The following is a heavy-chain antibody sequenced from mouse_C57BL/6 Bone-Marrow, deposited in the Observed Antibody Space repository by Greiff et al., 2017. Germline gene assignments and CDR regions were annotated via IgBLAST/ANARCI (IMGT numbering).Heavy chain of an antibody. CDR3: ATPIITTVVATGYFDV. CDR1: GFTFSDYG. D-gene: IGHD1-1*01. J-gene: IGHJ1*03. V-gene: IGHV5-17*01. Sequence: EVKLQESGGGLVKPGGSLKLSCAASGFTFSDYGMHWVRQAPEKGLEWVAYISSGSSTIYYADTVKGRFTISRDNAKNTLFLQMTSLRSEDTAMYYCATPIITTVVATGYFDVWGTGTTVTVSS. CDR2: ISSGSSTI.